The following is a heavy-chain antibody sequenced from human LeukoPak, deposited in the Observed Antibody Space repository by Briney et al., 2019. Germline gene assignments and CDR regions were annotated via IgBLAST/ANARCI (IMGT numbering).Heavy chain of an antibody. Sequence: SETLSLICAVSCYSISSGYYWGRIRQPPGKGLEWIGSIYHGGSTYYNPSPKRRDAISVDTSKNQFSLTQSSVTAAHASEYYCARHGSSSQVVDYWGQGTRVSVS. CDR1: CYSISSGYY. CDR2: IYHGGST. CDR3: ARHGSSSQVVDY. J-gene: IGHJ4*02. V-gene: IGHV4-38-2*01. D-gene: IGHD6-13*01.